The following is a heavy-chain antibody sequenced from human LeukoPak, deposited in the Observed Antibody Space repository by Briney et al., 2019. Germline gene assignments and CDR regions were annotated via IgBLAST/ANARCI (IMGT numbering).Heavy chain of an antibody. CDR1: GGSISSGGYY. D-gene: IGHD6-13*01. J-gene: IGHJ4*02. CDR3: ARRNRYSSSLDY. V-gene: IGHV4-30-2*01. CDR2: IYHSGST. Sequence: SETLSLTCTVPGGSISSGGYYWSWVRQPPGKGLEWIGYIYHSGSTYYNPSLKSRVTISVDTSKNQFSLKLSSVTAADTAVYYCARRNRYSSSLDYWGQGTLVTVSS.